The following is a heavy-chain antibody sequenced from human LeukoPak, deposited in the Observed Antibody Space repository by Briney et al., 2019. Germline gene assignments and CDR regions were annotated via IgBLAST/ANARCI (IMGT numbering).Heavy chain of an antibody. CDR3: VREMGSVYFDY. V-gene: IGHV3-33*01. J-gene: IGHJ4*02. Sequence: GRSLRLSCTASGFRFSSSGIHWVRQTPGKGLEWVALVSYDGSNKDYADSVKGRFTISRDNSKNTVYLQINSLRAEDTAVYYCVREMGSVYFDYWGQGTLVTVSS. CDR2: VSYDGSNK. CDR1: GFRFSSSG. D-gene: IGHD3-10*01.